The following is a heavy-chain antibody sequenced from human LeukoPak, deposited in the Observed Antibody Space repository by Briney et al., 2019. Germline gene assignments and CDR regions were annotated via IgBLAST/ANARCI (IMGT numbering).Heavy chain of an antibody. CDR2: AYYGGNI. D-gene: IGHD3-10*01. CDR1: GGSISSSSYY. V-gene: IGHV4-39*07. Sequence: SETLSLTCSVSGGSISSSSYYWGWIRQPPGKGLEWIGSAYYGGNIYYNPSLKSRVTMSVDTSKNQFSLKVSSVTAADTAVYYCARVFDSGSQAYFYYMDVWGKGTTVTISS. J-gene: IGHJ6*03. CDR3: ARVFDSGSQAYFYYMDV.